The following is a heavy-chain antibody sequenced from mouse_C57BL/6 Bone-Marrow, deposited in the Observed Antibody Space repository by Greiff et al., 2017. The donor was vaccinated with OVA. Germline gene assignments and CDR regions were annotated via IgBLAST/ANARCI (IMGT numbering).Heavy chain of an antibody. Sequence: QVQLQQSGPELVKPGASVKISCKASGYAFSSSWMNWVKQRTGKGLEWIGRIYPGDGDTNYNGKFKGKATLTADKSSSTAYMQLSSLTSEDSAVYFCARWTTVGDYWGQGTTLTVSS. J-gene: IGHJ2*01. CDR2: IYPGDGDT. CDR1: GYAFSSSW. V-gene: IGHV1-82*01. D-gene: IGHD1-1*01. CDR3: ARWTTVGDY.